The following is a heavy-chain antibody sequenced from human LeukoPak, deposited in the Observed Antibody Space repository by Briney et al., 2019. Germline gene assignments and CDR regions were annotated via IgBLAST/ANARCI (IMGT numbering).Heavy chain of an antibody. CDR2: IKNDGST. J-gene: IGHJ4*02. Sequence: GGPLRLSCAASGFSFSGAWMHWVRQAPGKGLVGVSIIKNDGSTIYADSVKGRFTISRDNAKSTVYLQMNSLRTEDTAVYYCARDYYYSVDYWGQGTLVTVSS. V-gene: IGHV3-74*01. CDR1: GFSFSGAW. CDR3: ARDYYYSVDY. D-gene: IGHD3-22*01.